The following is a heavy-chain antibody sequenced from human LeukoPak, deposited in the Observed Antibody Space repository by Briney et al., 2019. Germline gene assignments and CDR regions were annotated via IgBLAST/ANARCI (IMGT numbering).Heavy chain of an antibody. D-gene: IGHD2-2*01. J-gene: IGHJ4*02. CDR3: VSLGYCSTSSCQP. CDR1: GFTVSSNY. V-gene: IGHV3-74*01. Sequence: PGGSLRLSRAASGFTVSSNYMSWVRQAPGKGLVWVSRITSDGSSTHYADSVKGRFTISRDNAKNTLYLQMNSLTAEDTAVYYCVSLGYCSTSSCQPWGQGTLVTVSS. CDR2: ITSDGSST.